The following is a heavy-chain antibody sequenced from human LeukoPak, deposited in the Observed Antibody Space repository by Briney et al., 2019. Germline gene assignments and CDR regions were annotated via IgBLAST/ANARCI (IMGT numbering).Heavy chain of an antibody. Sequence: SETLSLTCTVSGGSISTYYWTWIRQPPGKGLEWIGYIYYSGTTNYNPSLKSRVTMSVDTSKNQFSLGLNSVTAADTAVYYCARRLAVTGRYYFDYWGPGTLVTVSS. CDR2: IYYSGTT. J-gene: IGHJ4*02. CDR3: ARRLAVTGRYYFDY. V-gene: IGHV4-59*01. CDR1: GGSISTYY. D-gene: IGHD6-13*01.